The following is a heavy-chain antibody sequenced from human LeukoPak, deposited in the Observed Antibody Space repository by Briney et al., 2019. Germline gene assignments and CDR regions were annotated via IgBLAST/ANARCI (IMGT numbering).Heavy chain of an antibody. V-gene: IGHV4-4*07. J-gene: IGHJ6*02. CDR3: ARDSVRRRQSQAAAGSTPYYYYGMDV. Sequence: SETLSLTCTVSGGSISSYYWSWIRQPAGKGLEWIGRIYTSGSTNYNPSLKSRVTMSVDTSKNQLSLKLSSVTAADTAVYYCARDSVRRRQSQAAAGSTPYYYYGMDVWGQGTTVTVSS. CDR1: GGSISSYY. CDR2: IYTSGST. D-gene: IGHD6-13*01.